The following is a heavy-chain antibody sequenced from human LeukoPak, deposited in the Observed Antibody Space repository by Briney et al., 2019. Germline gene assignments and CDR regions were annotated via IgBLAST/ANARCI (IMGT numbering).Heavy chain of an antibody. Sequence: ASVKVSCKASGYTFTSYAMHWVRQAPGQRLEWMGWINAGNGNTKYSQKFQGRVTITRDTSASTAYMELSSLRSEDTAVYYCARDLARTEGWFDPWGQGTLVTVSS. D-gene: IGHD1-14*01. CDR3: ARDLARTEGWFDP. CDR2: INAGNGNT. J-gene: IGHJ5*02. CDR1: GYTFTSYA. V-gene: IGHV1-3*01.